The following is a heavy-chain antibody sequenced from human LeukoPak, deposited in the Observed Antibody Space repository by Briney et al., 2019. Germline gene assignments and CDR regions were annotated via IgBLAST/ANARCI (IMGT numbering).Heavy chain of an antibody. CDR3: ARQDDQDHGDPNWFDP. D-gene: IGHD4-17*01. Sequence: PSQTLSLTCTVSGGSIGSGDYYWSWIRQPPGKGLEWIGYIYYSGSTYYNPSLKSRVTISVDTSKNQFSLKVTSMTATDTAVYYCARQDDQDHGDPNWFDPWGQGTLVTVSS. CDR1: GGSIGSGDYY. CDR2: IYYSGST. V-gene: IGHV4-30-4*08. J-gene: IGHJ5*02.